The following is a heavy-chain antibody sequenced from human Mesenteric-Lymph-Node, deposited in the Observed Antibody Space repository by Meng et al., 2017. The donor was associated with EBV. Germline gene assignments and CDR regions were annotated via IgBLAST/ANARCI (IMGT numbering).Heavy chain of an antibody. J-gene: IGHJ4*02. V-gene: IGHV4-30-2*01. D-gene: IGHD1-26*01. CDR3: ARSAGGDYFDY. Sequence: PESCTGLVRPHQTLSLPCAVFGGSTISCGYSGSWIRQAPGKGLEWIGFIYHSGTTYLNPPLRSRVNLSVDTSKNQFSLNLRSVSAADTAIYYCARSAGGDYFDYWGQGTLVTVSS. CDR2: IYHSGTT. CDR1: GGSTISCGYS.